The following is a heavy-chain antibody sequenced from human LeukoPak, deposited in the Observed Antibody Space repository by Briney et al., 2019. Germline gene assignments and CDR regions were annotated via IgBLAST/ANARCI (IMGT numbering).Heavy chain of an antibody. Sequence: ASVKVSCKASGYTFTGYYMHWVRQAPGQGLEWMGWINPNSGGTNYAQKFQGRVTMPRDTSISTAYMELSRLRSDDTAVYYCARAGNWNDGSGWFDPWGQGTLVTVSS. CDR1: GYTFTGYY. CDR2: INPNSGGT. V-gene: IGHV1-2*02. D-gene: IGHD1-1*01. CDR3: ARAGNWNDGSGWFDP. J-gene: IGHJ5*02.